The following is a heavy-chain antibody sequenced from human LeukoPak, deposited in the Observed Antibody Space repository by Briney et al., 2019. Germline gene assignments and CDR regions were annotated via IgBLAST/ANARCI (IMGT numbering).Heavy chain of an antibody. CDR2: ISGSGGST. J-gene: IGHJ4*02. CDR3: AKGCTSCPFDY. CDR1: GFTFSSYA. V-gene: IGHV3-23*01. D-gene: IGHD2-2*01. Sequence: GGSLRLSCAASGFTFSSYAMSWVRQGPGKGVEWVSAISGSGGSTYYADSVKGRFTISRDNSKNTLYLQMNSLRAEDTAVYYCAKGCTSCPFDYWGQGTLVTVSS.